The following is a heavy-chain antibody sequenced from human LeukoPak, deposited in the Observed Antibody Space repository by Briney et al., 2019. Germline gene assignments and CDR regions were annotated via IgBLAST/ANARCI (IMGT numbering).Heavy chain of an antibody. Sequence: SETLSLTCAVYGGSFSGYYWSWIRQPPGKGLEWIGEINHSGSTNYNPSLQSRVTISVDTSKNQFSLKLSSVTAADTAVYYCARGRSEYYYYYMDVWGKGTTVTVSS. V-gene: IGHV4-34*01. CDR2: INHSGST. J-gene: IGHJ6*03. CDR3: ARGRSEYYYYYMDV. CDR1: GGSFSGYY.